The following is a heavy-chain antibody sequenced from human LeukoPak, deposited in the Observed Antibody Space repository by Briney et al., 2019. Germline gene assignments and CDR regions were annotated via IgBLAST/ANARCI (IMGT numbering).Heavy chain of an antibody. CDR3: ARLVNGDLPD. Sequence: SETLSLTCTVSGGSISRDYWSWIRQPPGKGLEWIGSIYYSGSSNYNPSLKSRVTISVDTSKNQFSLKQSSVTAADTAVYYCARLVNGDLPDWGQGTLVTVSS. V-gene: IGHV4-59*08. CDR2: IYYSGSS. D-gene: IGHD2-8*01. CDR1: GGSISRDY. J-gene: IGHJ4*02.